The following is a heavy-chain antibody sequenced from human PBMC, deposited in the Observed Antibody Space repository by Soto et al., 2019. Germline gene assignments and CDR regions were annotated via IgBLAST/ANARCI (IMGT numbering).Heavy chain of an antibody. CDR1: GCSISSSSYY. V-gene: IGHV4-39*07. J-gene: IGHJ5*02. CDR2: IYHSGST. D-gene: IGHD2-2*02. Sequence: GCSISSSSYYWGWIRQPPWKGLEWIGEIYHSGSTNYNPSLKSRVTISVDKSKNQFSLKLSSVTAADTAVYYCARGDACSSTSCYKNNWFDPWGQGTLVTVSS. CDR3: ARGDACSSTSCYKNNWFDP.